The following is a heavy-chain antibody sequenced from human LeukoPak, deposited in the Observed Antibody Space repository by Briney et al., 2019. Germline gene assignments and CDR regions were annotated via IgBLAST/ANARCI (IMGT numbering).Heavy chain of an antibody. CDR3: ARLSPYCSSTSCPIDY. D-gene: IGHD2-2*01. CDR2: IYYSGST. V-gene: IGHV4-59*08. J-gene: IGHJ4*02. Sequence: SETLSLTCTVSGGSISSYHWSWIRQPPGKGLEWIGYIYYSGSTNYNPSLKSRVTISVDTSKNQFSLKLSSVTAADTAVYYCARLSPYCSSTSCPIDYWGQGTLVTVSS. CDR1: GGSISSYH.